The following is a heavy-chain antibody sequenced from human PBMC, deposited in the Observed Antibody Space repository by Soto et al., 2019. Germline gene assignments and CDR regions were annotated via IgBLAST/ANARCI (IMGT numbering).Heavy chain of an antibody. CDR1: GFTVSSNY. CDR2: IYSGGST. Sequence: GGSLRLSCAASGFTVSSNYMSWVRQAPGKGLEWVSVIYSGGSTYYADSVKGRFTISRDNSKNTLYLQMNSLRAEDTAVYYCARGGEYSGYDGPNWGQGTLVTVS. J-gene: IGHJ4*02. D-gene: IGHD5-12*01. CDR3: ARGGEYSGYDGPN. V-gene: IGHV3-66*01.